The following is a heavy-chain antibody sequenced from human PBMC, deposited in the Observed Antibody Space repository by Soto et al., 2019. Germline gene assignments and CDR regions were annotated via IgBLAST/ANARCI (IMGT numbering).Heavy chain of an antibody. V-gene: IGHV3-30*18. D-gene: IGHD1-26*01. J-gene: IGHJ4*02. Sequence: GGSLRLSCAASGFTFSSYGMHWVRQAPGKGLEWVAVISYDGSNKYYADSVKGRFTISRDNSKNTLYLQMNSLRAEDTAVYYCAKARPVYSGSYWGIDYWGQGTLVTVSS. CDR2: ISYDGSNK. CDR1: GFTFSSYG. CDR3: AKARPVYSGSYWGIDY.